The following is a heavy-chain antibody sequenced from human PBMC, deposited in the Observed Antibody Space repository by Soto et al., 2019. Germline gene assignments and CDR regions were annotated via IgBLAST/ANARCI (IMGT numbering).Heavy chain of an antibody. CDR2: ISSSSSYI. V-gene: IGHV3-21*01. CDR3: ATEAGELSTRPFAS. Sequence: EVQLVESGGGLVKPGGSLRLSCAASGFTFSSYSMNWVRQAPGKGLEWVSSISSSSSYIYYADSVKGRFTISRDNAKKLLYLKMNSMRVAATAVYYCATEAGELSTRPFASWGQGTLVTVSS. CDR1: GFTFSSYS. J-gene: IGHJ4*02. D-gene: IGHD3-16*02.